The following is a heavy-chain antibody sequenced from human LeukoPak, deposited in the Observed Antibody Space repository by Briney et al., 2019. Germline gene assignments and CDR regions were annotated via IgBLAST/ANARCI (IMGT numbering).Heavy chain of an antibody. V-gene: IGHV1-69*04. D-gene: IGHD2-2*01. J-gene: IGHJ4*02. Sequence: SVKVSCKASGYTFTNYGISWVRQAPGQGLEWMGRIIPVLGIPTYAQNFQGRLTITADKSTSTAYMELSSLRSEDTAIYYCARDWEGYCVSTSCPAFDSWGQGTLVTVSS. CDR2: IIPVLGIP. CDR3: ARDWEGYCVSTSCPAFDS. CDR1: GYTFTNYG.